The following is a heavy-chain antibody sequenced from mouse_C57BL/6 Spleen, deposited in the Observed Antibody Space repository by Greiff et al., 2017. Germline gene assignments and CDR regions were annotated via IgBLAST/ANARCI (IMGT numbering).Heavy chain of an antibody. CDR3: ARGDYGNPYAMDY. V-gene: IGHV1-54*01. CDR1: GYAFTNYL. Sequence: VQLQQSGAELVRPGTSVKVSCKASGYAFTNYLIEWVKQRPGQGLEWIGVINPGSGGTNYNEKFKGKATLTADKSSSTAYMQLSSLTSEDSAVYFCARGDYGNPYAMDYWCQGTSVTVSS. J-gene: IGHJ4*01. D-gene: IGHD2-1*01. CDR2: INPGSGGT.